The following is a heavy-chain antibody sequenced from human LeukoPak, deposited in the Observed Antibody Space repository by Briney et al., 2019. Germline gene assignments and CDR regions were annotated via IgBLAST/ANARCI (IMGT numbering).Heavy chain of an antibody. V-gene: IGHV3-23*01. CDR2: ISGSGGST. J-gene: IGHJ5*02. CDR1: GFTFSSYA. D-gene: IGHD3-3*01. Sequence: GGSLRLSCAAAGFTFSSYAMSWGRQAPGEGLEWVSSISGSGGSTYDAGSVKGRFTISRDNSKNTLYLQMNTLRAEDTAVYYCAKLGVTSSDLGWFDPWGHGTLVTVSS. CDR3: AKLGVTSSDLGWFDP.